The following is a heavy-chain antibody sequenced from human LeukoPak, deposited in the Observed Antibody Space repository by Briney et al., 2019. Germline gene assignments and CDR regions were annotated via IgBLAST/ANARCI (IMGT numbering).Heavy chain of an antibody. CDR3: ARAGGYYFDY. D-gene: IGHD3-10*01. Sequence: SVKVSRKASGGTFSSYAISWVRQAPGQGLEWMGRIIPILGIANYAQKFQGRVTITADKSTSTAYMELSSLRSEDTAVYYCARAGGYYFDYWGQGTLVTVSS. CDR1: GGTFSSYA. V-gene: IGHV1-69*04. CDR2: IIPILGIA. J-gene: IGHJ4*02.